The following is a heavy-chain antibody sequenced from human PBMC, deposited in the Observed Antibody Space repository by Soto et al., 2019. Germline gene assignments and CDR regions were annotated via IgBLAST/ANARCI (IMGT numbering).Heavy chain of an antibody. CDR1: GFTFSTYG. CDR2: ISNSGGGT. D-gene: IGHD2-2*01. Sequence: GSLRLSCAASGFTFSTYGMTWVRQAPGKGLEWVSVISNSGGGTYHADSVKGRFTISRDNSKNTLYLQMNSLRAEDTDVYYCARGSQPPNCWGQGTLVTVSS. J-gene: IGHJ4*02. V-gene: IGHV3-23*01. CDR3: ARGSQPPNC.